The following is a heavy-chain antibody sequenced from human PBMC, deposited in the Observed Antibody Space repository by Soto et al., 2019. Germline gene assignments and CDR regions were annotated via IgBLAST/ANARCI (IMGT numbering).Heavy chain of an antibody. D-gene: IGHD1-7*01. V-gene: IGHV4-4*02. CDR3: ARDKTTGLFDY. CDR2: VYHSGNT. J-gene: IGHJ4*02. CDR1: GDSIISYKW. Sequence: SETLSLTCAVSGDSIISYKWWSWVRQPPGKGLEWIGEVYHSGNTNYNPSLKSRVIISVDKSKNQFSLKLSSVTAADTAVYYCARDKTTGLFDYWGQGTLVTVSS.